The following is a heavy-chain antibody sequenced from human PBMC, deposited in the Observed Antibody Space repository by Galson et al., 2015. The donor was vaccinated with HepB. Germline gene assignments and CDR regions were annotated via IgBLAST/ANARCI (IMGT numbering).Heavy chain of an antibody. Sequence: SVKVSCKASGYTFTSYGISWVRQALGQGLEWMGWISAYNGNTNYAQKLQGRVTMTTDTSTSTAYMELRSLRSDDTAVYYCARDRGVVPYYYDSSGYSAVGYWGQGTLVTVSS. CDR3: ARDRGVVPYYYDSSGYSAVGY. CDR2: ISAYNGNT. D-gene: IGHD3-22*01. J-gene: IGHJ4*02. V-gene: IGHV1-18*04. CDR1: GYTFTSYG.